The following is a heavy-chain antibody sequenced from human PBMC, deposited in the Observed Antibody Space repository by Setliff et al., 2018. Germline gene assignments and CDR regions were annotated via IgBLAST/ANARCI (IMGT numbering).Heavy chain of an antibody. J-gene: IGHJ3*02. CDR2: IDRNAGST. V-gene: IGHV3-20*04. D-gene: IGHD3-16*01. CDR1: GFNFDVFG. Sequence: PGGSLRLSCAASGFNFDVFGMGWVRQAPGMGLEWVSGIDRNAGSTGYVDSVKGRFTISRDNAKNSLILQMNSLRAEDTAVYYCAGAFPGGTLDIWGHGTMVTVSS. CDR3: AGAFPGGTLDI.